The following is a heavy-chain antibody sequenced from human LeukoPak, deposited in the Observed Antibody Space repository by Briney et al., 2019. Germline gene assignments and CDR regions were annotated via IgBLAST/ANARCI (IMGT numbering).Heavy chain of an antibody. Sequence: PGGSLRLSCAASGFTFSSYSMNWVRQAPGKGLEWVSYISSSSSTIYYADSVKGRFTISRDNAKNSLYLQMNSLRAEDTAVYYCARDDVTMIVVVPFDYWGQGTLVTVSS. CDR1: GFTFSSYS. CDR3: ARDDVTMIVVVPFDY. J-gene: IGHJ4*02. CDR2: ISSSSSTI. V-gene: IGHV3-48*01. D-gene: IGHD3-22*01.